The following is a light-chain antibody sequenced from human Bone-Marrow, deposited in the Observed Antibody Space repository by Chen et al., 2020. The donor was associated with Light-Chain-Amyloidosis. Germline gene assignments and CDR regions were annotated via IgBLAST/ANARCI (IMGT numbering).Light chain of an antibody. V-gene: IGLV3-25*03. CDR1: DLPTKY. CDR3: QSADSSGTSEVI. J-gene: IGLJ2*01. Sequence: SYELTQPPSVSVSPGQTARITCSGDDLPTKYAYWYQQKPGQAPVLVIHRDTERPSGISERFSGSSSWTTATLTISGVQEEDEADYHCQSADSSGTSEVIFGGGTKLTVL. CDR2: RDT.